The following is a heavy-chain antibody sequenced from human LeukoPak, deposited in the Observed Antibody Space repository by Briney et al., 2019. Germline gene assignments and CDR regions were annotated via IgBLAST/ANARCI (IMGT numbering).Heavy chain of an antibody. V-gene: IGHV5-51*01. J-gene: IGHJ6*02. CDR2: IYPGDSDT. CDR3: ARESGVLGKHYGSGSLYGMDV. Sequence: GESLKISCKGSGYSFTSYWIGWVRQMPGKGLEWMGIIYPGDSDTRYSPSFQGQVTISADKSISTAYLQWSSLKASDTAMYYCARESGVLGKHYGSGSLYGMDVWGQGTTVTVSS. D-gene: IGHD3-10*01. CDR1: GYSFTSYW.